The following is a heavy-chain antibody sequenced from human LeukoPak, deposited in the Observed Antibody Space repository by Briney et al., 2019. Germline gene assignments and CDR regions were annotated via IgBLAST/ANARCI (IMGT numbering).Heavy chain of an antibody. V-gene: IGHV1-69*13. D-gene: IGHD6-13*01. CDR2: IIPIFGTA. CDR3: ARTAAAGYYFDY. J-gene: IGHJ4*02. Sequence: SVKVSCKASGGTFSSYAISWVRQAPGQGLEWMGGIIPIFGTANYAQKFQGRVTITADESTSTAYMELSSLRSEGTAVYYCARTAAAGYYFDYWGQGTLVTVSS. CDR1: GGTFSSYA.